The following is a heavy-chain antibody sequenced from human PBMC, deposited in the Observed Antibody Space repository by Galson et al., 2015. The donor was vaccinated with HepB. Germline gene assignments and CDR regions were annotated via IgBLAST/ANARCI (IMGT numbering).Heavy chain of an antibody. CDR1: GFTFSSYA. CDR3: ARDDSSPQDAFDI. CDR2: ISYDGSNK. D-gene: IGHD2-21*01. Sequence: SLRLSCAASGFTFSSYAMHWVRQAPGKGLEWVAVISYDGSNKYYADSVKGRFTISRDNSKNTLYLQMNSLRAEDTAVYYCARDDSSPQDAFDIWGQGTMVTVSS. J-gene: IGHJ3*02. V-gene: IGHV3-30-3*01.